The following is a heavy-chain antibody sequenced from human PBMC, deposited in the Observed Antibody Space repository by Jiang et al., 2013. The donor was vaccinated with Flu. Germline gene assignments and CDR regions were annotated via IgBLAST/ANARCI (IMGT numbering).Heavy chain of an antibody. D-gene: IGHD2-2*01. CDR1: GDSVSSNTAA. V-gene: IGHV6-1*01. CDR2: TYYRSKWYN. Sequence: SQTLSLTCAISGDSVSSNTAAWNWIRQSPSRGLEWLGRTYYRSKWYNDYAVSVKSRITINPDTSKNQFSLHLNSVTPEDSAVYYCARVQYCSSSSCLRGFDYWGPGEPWVTVSS. J-gene: IGHJ4*02. CDR3: ARVQYCSSSSCLRGFDY.